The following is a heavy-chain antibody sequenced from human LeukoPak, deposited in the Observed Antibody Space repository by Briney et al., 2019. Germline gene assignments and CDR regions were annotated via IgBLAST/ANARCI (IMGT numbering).Heavy chain of an antibody. V-gene: IGHV3-7*01. D-gene: IGHD3-22*01. CDR1: GLTFSDYW. Sequence: GGSLRLSCAASGLTFSDYWMSWVRQAPGKGLEWVANIKQDGSEKYYVDSVKGRFTISRDNSKNTLYLQMNSLRAEDTAVYYCARVFPQYYYHNSDYIGVDYWGQGTLVTVSS. CDR3: ARVFPQYYYHNSDYIGVDY. J-gene: IGHJ4*02. CDR2: IKQDGSEK.